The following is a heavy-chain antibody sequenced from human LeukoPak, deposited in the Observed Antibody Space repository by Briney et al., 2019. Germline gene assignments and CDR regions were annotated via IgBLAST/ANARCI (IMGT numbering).Heavy chain of an antibody. CDR3: AKGDHDYGDY. CDR1: XXTFSXYA. V-gene: IGHV3-23*01. Sequence: GSLRXXXAASXXTFSXYAMSWGRQAPGKGLEWVSAISGSGGRTYYADSVKGRFTISGDNSKNTLYLQMNSLRAEDTAVYYCAKGDHDYGDYYGQGTLVTVSS. J-gene: IGHJ4*02. CDR2: ISGSGGRT.